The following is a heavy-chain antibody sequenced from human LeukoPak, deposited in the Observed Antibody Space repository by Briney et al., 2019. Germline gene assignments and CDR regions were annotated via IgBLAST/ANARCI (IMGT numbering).Heavy chain of an antibody. CDR1: GDTFTGYY. D-gene: IGHD7-27*01. J-gene: IGHJ4*02. V-gene: IGHV1-2*02. Sequence: ASVKVSCKASGDTFTGYYMHWVRQVPGQGLEWMGWINSNSGDTNYAQKFQGRVTMTRDTSISTAYMELSRLRSDDTAVYYCARDPTRGDLSVYWGQGTLVTVSS. CDR3: ARDPTRGDLSVY. CDR2: INSNSGDT.